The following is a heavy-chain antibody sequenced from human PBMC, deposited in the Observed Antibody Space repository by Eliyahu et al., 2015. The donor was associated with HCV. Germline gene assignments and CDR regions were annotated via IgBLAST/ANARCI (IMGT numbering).Heavy chain of an antibody. CDR1: GGSISSSSYY. V-gene: IGHV4-39*01. D-gene: IGHD5-24*01. CDR3: ARQRGSERWLHGH. J-gene: IGHJ4*02. CDR2: IYYSGST. Sequence: QLQLQESGPGLVKPSETLSLTCTVSGGSISSSSYYRGWIRQPPGKGLEWIGSIYYSGSTYYNPSLKSRVTISVDTSKNQFSLKLSSVTAADTAVYYCARQRGSERWLHGHWGQGTLVTVSS.